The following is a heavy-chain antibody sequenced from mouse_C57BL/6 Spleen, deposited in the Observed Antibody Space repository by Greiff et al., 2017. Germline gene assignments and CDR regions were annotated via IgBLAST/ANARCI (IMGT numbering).Heavy chain of an antibody. CDR2: FHPYNDDA. V-gene: IGHV1-47*01. Sequence: VQLQQSGAELVKPGASVKMSCKASGYTFTTYPIEWIKQNHGKSLEWIGNFHPYNDDAKYNEKLKGKATWTVDKSTRTVYMELSRLTSDASAVYYGARGEGYYFDYWGQGTTLTVSS. J-gene: IGHJ2*01. CDR1: GYTFTTYP. CDR3: ARGEGYYFDY.